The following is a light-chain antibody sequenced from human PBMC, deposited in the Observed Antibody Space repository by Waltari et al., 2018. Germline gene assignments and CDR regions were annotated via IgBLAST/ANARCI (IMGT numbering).Light chain of an antibody. Sequence: DIQLTQSPSSLSASVGDRITITCRASQSISTSLNWYQQMPGTAPKLLIYAASSLQSGVPSRFSGSGSGTEFTLTISSLQPEDFATYYCQQSFSTPYTFGQGTKLEIK. V-gene: IGKV1-39*01. CDR2: AAS. J-gene: IGKJ2*01. CDR3: QQSFSTPYT. CDR1: QSISTS.